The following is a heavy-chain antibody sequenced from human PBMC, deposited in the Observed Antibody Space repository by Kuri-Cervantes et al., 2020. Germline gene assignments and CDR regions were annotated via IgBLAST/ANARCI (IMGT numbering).Heavy chain of an antibody. CDR1: GYTFTYRY. J-gene: IGHJ4*02. Sequence: SVKVSCKASGYTFTYRYLHWVRQAPGQALEWMGWITPFNGNTNYAQKFQDRVTITRDRSMSTAYMELSSLRSEDTAVYYCARGGVKGSYSSSWFMDSWGQGTLVTVSS. V-gene: IGHV1-45*02. CDR3: ARGGVKGSYSSSWFMDS. D-gene: IGHD6-13*01. CDR2: ITPFNGNT.